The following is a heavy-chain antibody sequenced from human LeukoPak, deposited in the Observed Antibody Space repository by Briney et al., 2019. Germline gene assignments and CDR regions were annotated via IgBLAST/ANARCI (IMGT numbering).Heavy chain of an antibody. D-gene: IGHD3/OR15-3a*01. V-gene: IGHV4-34*01. J-gene: IGHJ6*04. CDR2: INHSGST. Sequence: SETLSLTCAVYGGSFSGYYWSWIRQPPGKGLGWIGEINHSGSTNYNPSLKSRVTISVDTSKNQFSLKLSSVTAADTAVYYCARARDWSYYYYYYGMDVWGKGTTVTVSS. CDR3: ARARDWSYYYYYYGMDV. CDR1: GGSFSGYY.